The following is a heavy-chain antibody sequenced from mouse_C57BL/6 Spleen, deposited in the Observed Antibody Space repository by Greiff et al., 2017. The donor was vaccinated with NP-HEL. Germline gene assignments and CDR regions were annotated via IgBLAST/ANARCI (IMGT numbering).Heavy chain of an antibody. Sequence: EVQLQQSGPELVKPGASVKIPCKASGYTFTDYNMDWVKQSHGKSLEWIGDINPNNGGTNYNQKFKGKATLTVDKSSSTAYMELRSLTSEDTAVYYCAREGLTGSFAYWGQGTLVTVSA. D-gene: IGHD4-1*01. V-gene: IGHV1-18*01. CDR3: AREGLTGSFAY. CDR2: INPNNGGT. CDR1: GYTFTDYN. J-gene: IGHJ3*01.